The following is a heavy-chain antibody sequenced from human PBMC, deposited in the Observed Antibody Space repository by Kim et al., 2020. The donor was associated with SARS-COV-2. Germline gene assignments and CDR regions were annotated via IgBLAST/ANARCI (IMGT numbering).Heavy chain of an antibody. D-gene: IGHD1-26*01. Sequence: SETLSLTCAVYGGSFSGYYWSWIRQPPGKGLEWIGEINHSGSTNYNPSLKSRVTISVDTSKNQFSLKLSSVTAADTAVYYCARETVEQWELLPFDYWGQGTLVTVSS. CDR1: GGSFSGYY. V-gene: IGHV4-34*01. CDR2: INHSGST. CDR3: ARETVEQWELLPFDY. J-gene: IGHJ4*02.